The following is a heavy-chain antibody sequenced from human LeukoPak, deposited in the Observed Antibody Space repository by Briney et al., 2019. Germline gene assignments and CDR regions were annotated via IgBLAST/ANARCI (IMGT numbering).Heavy chain of an antibody. CDR2: ISGDGGST. D-gene: IGHD6-13*01. CDR3: AKDSTFSSWYEYYCDY. J-gene: IGHJ4*02. Sequence: GGSLRLSCAASGFTFEDYAMHWVRQAPGKGLEWVSLISGDGGSTYYAESVKGRFTISRDNSKNSLYLQMNSLRTEDTALYYCAKDSTFSSWYEYYCDYWGQGTLVRVSS. CDR1: GFTFEDYA. V-gene: IGHV3-43*02.